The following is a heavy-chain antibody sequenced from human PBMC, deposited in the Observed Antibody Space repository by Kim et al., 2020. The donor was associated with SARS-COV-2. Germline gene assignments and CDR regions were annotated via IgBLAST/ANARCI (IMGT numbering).Heavy chain of an antibody. D-gene: IGHD3-16*01. J-gene: IGHJ4*02. CDR2: IYSGGSST. CDR3: ASHLGITHYFDY. V-gene: IGHV3-23*03. Sequence: GGSLRLSCAASGFTFSSYAMSWVRQAPGKGLEWVSVIYSGGSSTYYADSVKGRFTISRDNSKNTLYLQMNSLRAEDTAVYYCASHLGITHYFDYWGQGTLVTVSS. CDR1: GFTFSSYA.